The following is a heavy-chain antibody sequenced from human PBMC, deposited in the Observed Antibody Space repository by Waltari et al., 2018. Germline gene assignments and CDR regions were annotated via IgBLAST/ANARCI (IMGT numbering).Heavy chain of an antibody. CDR2: INDDGTKE. V-gene: IGHV3-7*01. CDR1: GFYFHGYW. Sequence: EVQLVESGGGLVQPGGSLRLSCVASGFYFHGYWMGWFRQGPGKSLEWVANINDDGTKEFYVESLKGRVTISRDNAKNSVYLQTTSLRAEDTALYYCARSGLVSAFDYWGQGSLVTVAS. D-gene: IGHD3-9*01. CDR3: ARSGLVSAFDY. J-gene: IGHJ4*02.